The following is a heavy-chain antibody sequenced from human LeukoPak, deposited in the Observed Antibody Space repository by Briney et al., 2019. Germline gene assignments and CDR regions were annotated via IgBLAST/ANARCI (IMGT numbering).Heavy chain of an antibody. Sequence: GGSLRLSCAASGFTFSSYWMSWVRQAPGKGPEWVANIKQDGSEKYYVDSVKGRFTISRDNAKNSLYLQMNSLRAEDTAVYYCASSGQTYSSSSMYCRGGSCLDYWGQGTLVTVSS. CDR2: IKQDGSEK. V-gene: IGHV3-7*01. D-gene: IGHD2-15*01. CDR1: GFTFSSYW. CDR3: ASSGQTYSSSSMYCRGGSCLDY. J-gene: IGHJ4*02.